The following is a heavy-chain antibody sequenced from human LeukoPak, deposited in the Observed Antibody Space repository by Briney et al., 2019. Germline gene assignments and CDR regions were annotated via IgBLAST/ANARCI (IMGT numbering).Heavy chain of an antibody. Sequence: PGGSLRLSCAASGFTLSSYEMNWVRQAPGKGLEWVSYISSSGSTIYYADSVKGRFTISRDNAKNSLYLQMNSLRAEDTAVYYCARVSVTPVLDAFDIWGQGTMVTVSS. V-gene: IGHV3-48*03. CDR3: ARVSVTPVLDAFDI. CDR1: GFTLSSYE. CDR2: ISSSGSTI. D-gene: IGHD4-17*01. J-gene: IGHJ3*02.